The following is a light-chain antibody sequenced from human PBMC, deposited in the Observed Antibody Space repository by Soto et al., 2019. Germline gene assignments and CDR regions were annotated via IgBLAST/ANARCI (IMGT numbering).Light chain of an antibody. V-gene: IGKV3-20*01. J-gene: IGKJ1*01. Sequence: EIVLTQSPGTPSLSPGERATLSCRASQSVSSNFLAWYQQRPGQSPRLLIYGASNRATGIPDRFSGSGSGTDFTLTISRLEPEDFAVYYCQQYGSSPRTFGQGTKVGIK. CDR2: GAS. CDR3: QQYGSSPRT. CDR1: QSVSSNF.